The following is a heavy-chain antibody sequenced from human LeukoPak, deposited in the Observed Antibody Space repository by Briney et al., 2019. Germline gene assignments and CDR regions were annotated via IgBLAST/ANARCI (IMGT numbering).Heavy chain of an antibody. CDR2: IIPIFGTA. Sequence: GASVKVSCKASVGTFSSYAISWVRQAPGQGLEWMGMIIPIFGTANYAQKFQGRVTITTDESTSTAYMELSSLRSEDTAVYYCARGFRGVIIDAFDIWGQGTMVTVSS. CDR1: VGTFSSYA. D-gene: IGHD3-10*01. CDR3: ARGFRGVIIDAFDI. J-gene: IGHJ3*02. V-gene: IGHV1-69*05.